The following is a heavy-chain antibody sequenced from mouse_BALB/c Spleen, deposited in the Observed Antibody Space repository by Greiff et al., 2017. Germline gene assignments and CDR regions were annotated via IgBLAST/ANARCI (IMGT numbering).Heavy chain of an antibody. J-gene: IGHJ4*01. CDR3: AREGLWLRRNAMDY. Sequence: EVHLVESGGGLVQPGGSLKLSCAASGFTFSSYGMSWVRQTPDKRLELVATINSNGGSTYYPDSVKGRFTISRDNAKNTLYLQMSSLKSEDTAMYYCAREGLWLRRNAMDYWGQGTSVTVSS. CDR1: GFTFSSYG. CDR2: INSNGGST. V-gene: IGHV5-6-3*01. D-gene: IGHD2-2*01.